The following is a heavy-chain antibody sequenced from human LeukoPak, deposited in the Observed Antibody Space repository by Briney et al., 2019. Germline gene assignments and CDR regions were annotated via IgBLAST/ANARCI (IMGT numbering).Heavy chain of an antibody. CDR2: ISDDGNRT. J-gene: IGHJ4*02. CDR3: ARGNGPGSFLIDY. CDR1: GFTFSTYA. V-gene: IGHV3-30-3*01. D-gene: IGHD3-10*01. Sequence: PGRSLRLSCAASGFTFSTYAVHWVRQAPGKGLEWVAIISDDGNRTYYSNSVKGRFTISRDNSRNTLYLQMNSLRPEDTAVYYCARGNGPGSFLIDYWGQGTLVTVSS.